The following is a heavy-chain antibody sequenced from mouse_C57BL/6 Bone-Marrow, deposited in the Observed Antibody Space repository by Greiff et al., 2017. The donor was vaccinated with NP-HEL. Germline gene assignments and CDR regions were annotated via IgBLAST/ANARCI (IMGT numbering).Heavy chain of an antibody. CDR3: ARGGGNYPACFAY. CDR2: INPGSGGP. CDR1: GYAFTNYL. J-gene: IGHJ3*01. D-gene: IGHD2-1*01. Sequence: QVQLQQSGAELVRPGTSVKVSCKASGYAFTNYLIEWVKQRPGQGLEWIGVINPGSGGPNYNEKFKGKATLTADNSSSTAYMQLSGLTSEDSAVYFCARGGGNYPACFAYWGQGTLVTVSA. V-gene: IGHV1-54*01.